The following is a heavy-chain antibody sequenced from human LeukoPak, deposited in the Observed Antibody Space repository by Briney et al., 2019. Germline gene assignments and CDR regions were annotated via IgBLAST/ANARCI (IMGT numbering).Heavy chain of an antibody. D-gene: IGHD3-10*01. Sequence: GGSLRLSCAASGFTFSSYGMHWVRQAPGKGLEWVAFIRFTISRDNSKNTLYLQMNSLRADDTAVYYCARELVSSGTGYFDLWGRGTLVTVPS. V-gene: IGHV3-30*02. J-gene: IGHJ2*01. CDR1: GFTFSSYG. CDR3: ARELVSSGTGYFDL.